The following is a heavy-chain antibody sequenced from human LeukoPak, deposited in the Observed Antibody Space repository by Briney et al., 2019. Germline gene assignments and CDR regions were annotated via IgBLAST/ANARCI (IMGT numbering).Heavy chain of an antibody. V-gene: IGHV3-74*01. J-gene: IGHJ5*02. CDR3: AKEGVDEAVAGHGGFDP. CDR1: GFTFSSYW. CDR2: INSDGSST. Sequence: PGGSLRLSCAASGFTFSSYWMHWVRQAPGKGLVWVSRINSDGSSTSYADSVKGRFAISRDNSKNALYLQMNSLRAEDTAVYYCAKEGVDEAVAGHGGFDPWGQGTLVTVSS. D-gene: IGHD6-19*01.